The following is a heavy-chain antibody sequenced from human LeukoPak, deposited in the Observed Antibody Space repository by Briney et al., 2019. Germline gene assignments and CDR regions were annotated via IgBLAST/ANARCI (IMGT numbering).Heavy chain of an antibody. J-gene: IGHJ4*02. CDR3: ASRVGEYSSSWYEEN. V-gene: IGHV4-59*01. D-gene: IGHD6-13*01. Sequence: KPSETLSLTCTVSGGSISSYYWSWIRQPPGKGLEWIGYIYYSGSTNYNPSLKSRVTISVDTSKNQFSLKLSSVTAADTAVYYCASRVGEYSSSWYEENWGQGTLVTVSS. CDR2: IYYSGST. CDR1: GGSISSYY.